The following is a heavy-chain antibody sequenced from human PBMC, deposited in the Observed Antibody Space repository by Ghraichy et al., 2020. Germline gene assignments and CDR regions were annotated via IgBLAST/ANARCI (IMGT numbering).Heavy chain of an antibody. CDR3: ARDADTSGHSSHFDY. D-gene: IGHD3-22*01. V-gene: IGHV3-33*05. J-gene: IGHJ4*02. Sequence: LSLTCVTSGFTFSYYGMHWVRQAPGKGLKWVAAIQSDGSRTYYEDSVKGRFTIARDKARNTVSLQMNSLSAEDTTVYYCARDADTSGHSSHFDYWGQGTLVTVSS. CDR2: IQSDGSRT. CDR1: GFTFSYYG.